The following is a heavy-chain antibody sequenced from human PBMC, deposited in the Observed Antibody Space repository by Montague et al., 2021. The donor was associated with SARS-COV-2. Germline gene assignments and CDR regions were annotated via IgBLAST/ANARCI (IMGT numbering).Heavy chain of an antibody. CDR1: GGSFSGDY. CDR2: INHSRST. J-gene: IGHJ4*02. D-gene: IGHD1-26*01. V-gene: IGHV4-34*01. Sequence: SETLSLTCAVYGGSFSGDYWRRIRQPPGKGREWFGEINHSRSTKYNPSLKSRVSMSVDKSWNQFSLRLTSVTAADTAIYYCARRGSGRSDLAYWGQGTLVTVSS. CDR3: ARRGSGRSDLAY.